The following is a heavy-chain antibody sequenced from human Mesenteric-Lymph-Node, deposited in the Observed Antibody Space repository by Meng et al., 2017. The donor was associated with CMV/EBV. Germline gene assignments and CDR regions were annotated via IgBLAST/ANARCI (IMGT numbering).Heavy chain of an antibody. Sequence: GESLKISCAASGFAFSAPSMHWVRQASGKGLEWVGRIRTKANNYTTEYAASVKGRFTISRDDSKNTAYLQMNGLKTEDTAGYYCTRRAYTRDWHFDYWGQGTLVTVSS. D-gene: IGHD2-21*02. J-gene: IGHJ4*02. CDR1: GFAFSAPS. V-gene: IGHV3-73*01. CDR3: TRRAYTRDWHFDY. CDR2: IRTKANNYTT.